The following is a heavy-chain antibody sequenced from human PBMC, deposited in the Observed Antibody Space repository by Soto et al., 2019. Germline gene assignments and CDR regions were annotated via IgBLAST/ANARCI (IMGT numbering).Heavy chain of an antibody. Sequence: LRLSCAASGFTFSSYAMSWVRQAPGKGLEWVSAISGSGGSTYYADSVKGRFTISRDNSKNTLYLQMNSLRAEDTAVYYCAKDKPTRRGYSYGYDYYYYGMDVWGQGTTVTVSS. CDR2: ISGSGGST. D-gene: IGHD5-18*01. CDR1: GFTFSSYA. CDR3: AKDKPTRRGYSYGYDYYYYGMDV. J-gene: IGHJ6*02. V-gene: IGHV3-23*01.